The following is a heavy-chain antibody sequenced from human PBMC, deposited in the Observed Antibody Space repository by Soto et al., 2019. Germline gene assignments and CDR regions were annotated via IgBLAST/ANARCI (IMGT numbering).Heavy chain of an antibody. D-gene: IGHD6-19*01. CDR2: ISGSGGST. J-gene: IGHJ4*02. Sequence: PGGSLRLSCAASGFTFSSYAMSWVRQAPGKGLEWVSAISGSGGSTYYADSVKGRFTISRDNSKNTLYLQMNSLRAEDTAVYYCAKAKEDWKWLVPYFDYWGQGTLVTVSS. V-gene: IGHV3-23*01. CDR1: GFTFSSYA. CDR3: AKAKEDWKWLVPYFDY.